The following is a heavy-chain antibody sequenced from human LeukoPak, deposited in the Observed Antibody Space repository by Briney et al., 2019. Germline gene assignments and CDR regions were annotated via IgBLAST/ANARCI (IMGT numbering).Heavy chain of an antibody. CDR3: AREISYYDILTATNDAFDI. J-gene: IGHJ3*02. CDR1: GGSISSSSYY. D-gene: IGHD3-9*01. CDR2: IYYSGST. Sequence: PSETLSLTCTVSGGSISSSSYYWGWIRQPPGKGLEWIGSIYYSGSTYYNLSLKSRVTISVDTSKNQFSLKLSSVTAADTAVYYCAREISYYDILTATNDAFDIWGQGTMVTVSS. V-gene: IGHV4-39*02.